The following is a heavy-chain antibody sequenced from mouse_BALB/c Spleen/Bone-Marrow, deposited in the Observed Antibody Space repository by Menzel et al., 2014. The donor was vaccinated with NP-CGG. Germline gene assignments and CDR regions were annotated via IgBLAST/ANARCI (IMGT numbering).Heavy chain of an antibody. Sequence: QVQLKESGAELVRPGTSVKVSCKASGYAFTNYLIEWVKQRPGQGLEWIGVINPGSGGTNYNEKFKGKATLTADKSTSTAYMQLNSLTSDDSVVYFCARGITTGYFDYWGQGTTLTVSS. CDR1: GYAFTNYL. J-gene: IGHJ2*01. CDR2: INPGSGGT. V-gene: IGHV1-54*01. D-gene: IGHD1-1*01. CDR3: ARGITTGYFDY.